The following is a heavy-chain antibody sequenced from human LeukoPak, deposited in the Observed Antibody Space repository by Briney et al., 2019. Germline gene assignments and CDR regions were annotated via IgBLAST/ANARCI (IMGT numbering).Heavy chain of an antibody. J-gene: IGHJ4*02. CDR1: GYTFTSIY. CDR2: INATGGSA. D-gene: IGHD3-10*01. V-gene: IGHV1-46*01. CDR3: ARDYHGSGSLTTFDY. Sequence: ASVKVSCKASGYTFTSIYMHWVRHAPGQGLEWVGIINATGGSARYAQKFQGRVTLTRDTSTSTVYMKLSSLRSEDTAVYYCARDYHGSGSLTTFDYWGQGTLVTVSS.